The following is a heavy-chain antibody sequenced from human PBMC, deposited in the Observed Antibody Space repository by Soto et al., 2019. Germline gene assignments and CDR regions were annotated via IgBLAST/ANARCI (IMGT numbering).Heavy chain of an antibody. CDR3: AKEVSMRYTVDIGY. Sequence: VVSLRRSCSASGCTFSIFSISWFRQSPGKGLEWVSTISGSGGSNYYADAVKGRFTISIDNSMGTLYLQMKSLRVEDTDIYYCAKEVSMRYTVDIGYWGQGALVTVSS. V-gene: IGHV3-23*01. J-gene: IGHJ4*02. CDR2: ISGSGGSN. D-gene: IGHD3-16*02. CDR1: GCTFSIFS.